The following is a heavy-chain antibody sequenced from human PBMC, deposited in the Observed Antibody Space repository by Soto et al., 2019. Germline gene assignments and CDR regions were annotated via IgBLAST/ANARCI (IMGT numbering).Heavy chain of an antibody. V-gene: IGHV4-59*08. CDR1: GGSISSFY. Sequence: SETLSLTSTVSGGSISSFYWSWIRQPPGKGLEWIGYIYYSGSTNYNPSLKSRVTISVDTSKNQFSLKLSSVTAADTAVYYCARLEYSYGSGSLDNWAKGTLVPVSS. D-gene: IGHD3-10*01. J-gene: IGHJ4*02. CDR3: ARLEYSYGSGSLDN. CDR2: IYYSGST.